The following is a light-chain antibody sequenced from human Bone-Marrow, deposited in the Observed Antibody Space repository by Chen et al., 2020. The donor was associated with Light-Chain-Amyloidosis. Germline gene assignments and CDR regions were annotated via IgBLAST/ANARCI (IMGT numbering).Light chain of an antibody. CDR1: TSDIGTYDF. CDR2: NIS. Sequence: QSALTQPASVSGSPGQSTTISCTVTTSDIGTYDFVSGYQQFPTRAPQLIIFNISVRSSGTSRRFSGSKSGNTASLTISGLQPDDEGVYFCASYAKGNIVVFGGGSTLTV. V-gene: IGLV2-23*02. CDR3: ASYAKGNIVV. J-gene: IGLJ2*01.